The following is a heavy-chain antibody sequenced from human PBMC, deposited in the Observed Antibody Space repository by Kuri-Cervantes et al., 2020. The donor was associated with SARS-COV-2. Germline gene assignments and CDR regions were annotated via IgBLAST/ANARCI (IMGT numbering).Heavy chain of an antibody. D-gene: IGHD3-16*01. Sequence: LSLTCAASGFTVSSNYMSWVRQAPGKGLEWVAFTRYDGNNQYYGDSVKGRFSISRDNSKNTLYLHMNSLRAEDTAVYFCARDSAAWLWGDACDVWGQGTMVTVSS. CDR3: ARDSAAWLWGDACDV. CDR2: TRYDGNNQ. V-gene: IGHV3-30*03. CDR1: GFTVSSNY. J-gene: IGHJ3*01.